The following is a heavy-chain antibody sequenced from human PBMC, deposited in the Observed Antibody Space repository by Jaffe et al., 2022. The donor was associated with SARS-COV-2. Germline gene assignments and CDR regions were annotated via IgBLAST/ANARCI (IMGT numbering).Heavy chain of an antibody. CDR3: ASLRSVNVDTAMVRDRASYYYYGMDV. V-gene: IGHV3-21*01. D-gene: IGHD5-18*01. CDR2: ISSSSSYI. Sequence: EVQLVESGGGLVKPGGSLRLSCAASGFTFSSYSMNWVRQAPGKGLEWVSSISSSSSYIYYADSVKGRFTISRDNAKNSLYLQMNSLRAEDTAVYYCASLRSVNVDTAMVRDRASYYYYGMDVWGQGTTVTVSS. J-gene: IGHJ6*02. CDR1: GFTFSSYS.